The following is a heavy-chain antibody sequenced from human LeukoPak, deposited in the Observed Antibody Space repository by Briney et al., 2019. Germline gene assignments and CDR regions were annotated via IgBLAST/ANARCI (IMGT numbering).Heavy chain of an antibody. Sequence: SETLSLTCAVNGGSFSGYYWSWIRQPPGKGLEWIGEINHSGSTNYNPSLKSRVTISVDTSKNQFSLKLSSVTAADTAVYYCARGYLHITIFGVVIWGSLDYWGQGTLVTVSS. CDR1: GGSFSGYY. CDR3: ARGYLHITIFGVVIWGSLDY. V-gene: IGHV4-34*01. D-gene: IGHD3-3*01. J-gene: IGHJ4*02. CDR2: INHSGST.